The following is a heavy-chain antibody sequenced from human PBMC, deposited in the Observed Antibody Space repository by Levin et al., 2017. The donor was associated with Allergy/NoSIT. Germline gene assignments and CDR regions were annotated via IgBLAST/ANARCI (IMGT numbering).Heavy chain of an antibody. CDR3: ARTYDSSGYYLGY. CDR2: IYHSGST. V-gene: IGHV4-4*02. CDR1: GGSISSSNW. J-gene: IGHJ4*02. D-gene: IGHD3-22*01. Sequence: SETLSLTCAVSGGSISSSNWWSWVRQPPGKGLEWIGEIYHSGSTNYNPSLKSRVTISVDKSKNQFSLKLSSVTAADTAVYYCARTYDSSGYYLGYWGQGTLVTVSS.